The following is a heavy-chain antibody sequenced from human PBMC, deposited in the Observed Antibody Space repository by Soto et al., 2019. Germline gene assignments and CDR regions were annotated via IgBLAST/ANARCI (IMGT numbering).Heavy chain of an antibody. V-gene: IGHV3-23*01. CDR2: ISGNGGNT. CDR1: GFIFGSQA. J-gene: IGHJ4*02. Sequence: GGSLRLSCAASGFIFGSQAMSWVRQAPGKGLEWVSAISGNGGNTYYADSVKGRFTISRDNSKNTLYLQMNSLRAEDTAVYYCAKDPSSLRFWDYWGQGTLVTVSS. D-gene: IGHD6-6*01. CDR3: AKDPSSLRFWDY.